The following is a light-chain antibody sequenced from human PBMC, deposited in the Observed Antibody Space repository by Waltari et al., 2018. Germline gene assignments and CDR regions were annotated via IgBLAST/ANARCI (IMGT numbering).Light chain of an antibody. J-gene: IGLJ1*01. CDR1: SSDVGIYNL. V-gene: IGLV2-23*02. Sequence: QSGLTQPASVSGSPGQSITISCTGTSSDVGIYNLVYWDQQYPGKAPQLMGYEVTKRASGVSDRFSGSKSGNTASLTIHGLQSEDEADYYCCSYVGLGIYVFGSGTKVTVL. CDR3: CSYVGLGIYV. CDR2: EVT.